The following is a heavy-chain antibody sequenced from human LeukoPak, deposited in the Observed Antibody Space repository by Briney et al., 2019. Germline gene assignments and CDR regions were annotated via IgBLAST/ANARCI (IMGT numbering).Heavy chain of an antibody. CDR1: GFTVSSNY. D-gene: IGHD6-19*01. CDR2: IYSGGST. J-gene: IGHJ3*02. CDR3: AKGSSGWSSPDAFDI. V-gene: IGHV3-53*01. Sequence: GGSLRLSCAASGFTVSSNYMSWVRQAPGKGLEWVSVIYSGGSTYYADSVKGRFTISRDNSKNTLYLQMNSLRAEDTAVYYCAKGSSGWSSPDAFDIWGQGTMVTVSS.